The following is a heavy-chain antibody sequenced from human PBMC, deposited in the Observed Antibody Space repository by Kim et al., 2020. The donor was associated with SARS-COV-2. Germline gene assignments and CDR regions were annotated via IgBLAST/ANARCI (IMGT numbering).Heavy chain of an antibody. D-gene: IGHD3-10*01. CDR3: ARFMVRGVDYYYYGMDV. J-gene: IGHJ6*02. V-gene: IGHV3-11*04. Sequence: KGRFTSSRDNAKNSRYLQMNSLRAEDTAVYYCARFMVRGVDYYYYGMDVWGQGTTVTVSS.